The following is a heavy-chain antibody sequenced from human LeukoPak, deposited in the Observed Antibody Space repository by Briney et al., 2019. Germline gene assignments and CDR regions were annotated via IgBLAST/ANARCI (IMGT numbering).Heavy chain of an antibody. V-gene: IGHV3-21*01. CDR1: GFTFSSYR. D-gene: IGHD1-26*01. Sequence: GGSLRLSCAASGFTFSSYRMNWVRQAPGKGLEWVSSISSSSSYIYYADSVKGRFTISRDNAKNSLYLQMNSLRAEDTAVYYCARKSVGATAAPFDYWGQGTLVTVSS. J-gene: IGHJ4*02. CDR3: ARKSVGATAAPFDY. CDR2: ISSSSSYI.